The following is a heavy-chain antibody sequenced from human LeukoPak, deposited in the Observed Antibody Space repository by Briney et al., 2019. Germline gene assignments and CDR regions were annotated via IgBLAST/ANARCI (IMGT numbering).Heavy chain of an antibody. Sequence: GGSLRLSCTASGFIFTTYWITWVRQSPRKGLEWVTNIKQDRGETFYVDSVKGRFTIFRENTKNSLYLQMINLRPEDTAMYYCASSVFSFSGSQWDPFDIWGQGTMVTVSS. V-gene: IGHV3-7*03. J-gene: IGHJ3*02. CDR3: ASSVFSFSGSQWDPFDI. CDR1: GFIFTTYW. CDR2: IKQDRGET. D-gene: IGHD6-19*01.